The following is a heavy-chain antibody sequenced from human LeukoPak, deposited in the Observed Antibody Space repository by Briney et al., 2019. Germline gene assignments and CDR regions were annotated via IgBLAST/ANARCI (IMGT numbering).Heavy chain of an antibody. CDR2: INHSGST. V-gene: IGHV4-34*01. D-gene: IGHD1-26*01. Sequence: PSETLSLTCAVYGGSFSGYYWSWIRQPPGKGLEWIGEINHSGSTNYNPSLKSRVTISVDTSKNQFSLKLSSVTAADTAMYYCARELPPYYFDYWGQGTLVTVSP. CDR1: GGSFSGYY. J-gene: IGHJ4*02. CDR3: ARELPPYYFDY.